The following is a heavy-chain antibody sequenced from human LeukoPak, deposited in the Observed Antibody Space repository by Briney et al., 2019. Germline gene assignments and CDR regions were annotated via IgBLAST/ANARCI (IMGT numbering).Heavy chain of an antibody. CDR1: GFTFSNYA. Sequence: GGSLRLSCAASGFTFSNYAMSWVRQAPGKGLEWVSAISGSGGSTYYADSVKGRFTISRDNSKNTVYMQMNSLRAEDTAVYYCAKDLNYRDSGYVNWFDPWGQGTLVTVSS. D-gene: IGHD5-12*01. CDR3: AKDLNYRDSGYVNWFDP. V-gene: IGHV3-23*01. J-gene: IGHJ5*02. CDR2: ISGSGGST.